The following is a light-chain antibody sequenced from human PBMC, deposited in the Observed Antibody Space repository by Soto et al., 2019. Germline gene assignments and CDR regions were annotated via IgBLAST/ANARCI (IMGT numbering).Light chain of an antibody. CDR2: GAS. Sequence: DIQMTQSPSSVSASVGDKVTITCRASQGISSCLAWYQQRPGKAPKLLIYGASSLQSGVPSRFSGSGSGTDFTLTISSLQPEDFATYYCRQAISFPWTFGQGTKVEIK. J-gene: IGKJ1*01. V-gene: IGKV1-12*01. CDR3: RQAISFPWT. CDR1: QGISSC.